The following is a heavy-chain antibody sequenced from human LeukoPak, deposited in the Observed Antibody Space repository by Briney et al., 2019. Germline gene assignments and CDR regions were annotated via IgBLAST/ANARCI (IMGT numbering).Heavy chain of an antibody. CDR1: GFTFSSYA. J-gene: IGHJ5*02. CDR2: ISGSGGST. Sequence: GGSLRLSCAASGFTFSSYAMSWVRQAPGKGLELVSAISGSGGSTYSADPLKGRFPISRDNPKNPVYLEMNSLRAEDPAVYSCASDCSGYFGPWGQGTRVT. V-gene: IGHV3-23*01. CDR3: ASDCSGYFGP. D-gene: IGHD3-22*01.